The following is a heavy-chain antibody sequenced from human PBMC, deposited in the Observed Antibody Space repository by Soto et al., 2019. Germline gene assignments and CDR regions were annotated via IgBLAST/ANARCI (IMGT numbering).Heavy chain of an antibody. Sequence: SETLSLTCTVSGGSFSNYYWSWIRQPPGKGLEWIGYIYHSGSASYNPSLKSRVTISLHTSKKQFSLTLTSVTAADTAVYYCARGGVDYYDSSGYYFSPYYFDYWGQGTLVTVSS. CDR3: ARGGVDYYDSSGYYFSPYYFDY. D-gene: IGHD3-22*01. V-gene: IGHV4-59*12. CDR2: IYHSGSA. J-gene: IGHJ4*02. CDR1: GGSFSNYY.